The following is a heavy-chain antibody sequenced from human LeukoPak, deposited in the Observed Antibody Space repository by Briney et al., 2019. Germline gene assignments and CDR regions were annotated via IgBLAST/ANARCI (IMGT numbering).Heavy chain of an antibody. CDR1: GGSFSGYY. V-gene: IGHV4-34*01. Sequence: PSETLSLTCAVSGGSFSGYYWSWIRQPPGKGLEWIGEISHSGSTNYNPSLKSRVTISIDTSKNQFSLKLSSLTAADTAVYYCARIAPPYQGGGFWSGYLKPWGQGTLVTVSS. CDR3: ARIAPPYQGGGFWSGYLKP. J-gene: IGHJ4*02. CDR2: ISHSGST. D-gene: IGHD3-3*01.